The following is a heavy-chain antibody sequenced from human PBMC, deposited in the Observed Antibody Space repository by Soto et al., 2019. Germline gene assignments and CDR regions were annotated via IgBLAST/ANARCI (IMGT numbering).Heavy chain of an antibody. CDR3: AKEQYSYASVYYGVDV. Sequence: QPWGSLRLSCLASGCTFSIFGMHWVRQAPGKGLEWVALISYDENNQYSADSVKGRFTISRDNSKNTLYLQMNSLRAEDTAVYYCAKEQYSYASVYYGVDVWGKGTTVTVSS. V-gene: IGHV3-30*18. CDR2: ISYDENNQ. D-gene: IGHD3-16*01. J-gene: IGHJ6*04. CDR1: GCTFSIFG.